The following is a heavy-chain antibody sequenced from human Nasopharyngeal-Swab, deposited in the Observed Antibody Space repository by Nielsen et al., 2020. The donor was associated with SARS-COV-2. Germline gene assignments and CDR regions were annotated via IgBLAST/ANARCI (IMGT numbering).Heavy chain of an antibody. J-gene: IGHJ6*02. CDR3: ARVLPFRITGTSGMDV. V-gene: IGHV1-46*01. Sequence: ASVTVSCKASGYTFPSYYLHWVRQAPAQGLEWMGIINPTYGSTSYAQKFEGRVTMTRVTSTSTVYMELNSLRSEDTAVYYCARVLPFRITGTSGMDVWGQGTTVTVSS. CDR1: GYTFPSYY. D-gene: IGHD1-7*01. CDR2: INPTYGST.